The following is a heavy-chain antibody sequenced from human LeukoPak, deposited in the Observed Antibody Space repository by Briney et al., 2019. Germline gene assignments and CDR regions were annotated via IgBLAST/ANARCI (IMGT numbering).Heavy chain of an antibody. D-gene: IGHD4-17*01. CDR3: ATEYYGAYNF. CDR2: NKSKSDGSTT. V-gene: IGHV3-15*01. Sequence: GGSLRLSCSASGFTFNNAWMSWVRQAPGKGLEWVGRNKSKSDGSTTDYAAPVKGRFTISRDDSKNTLYLQMNSLKTEDTAVYFCATEYYGAYNFWGQGTLVTVSS. J-gene: IGHJ4*02. CDR1: GFTFNNAW.